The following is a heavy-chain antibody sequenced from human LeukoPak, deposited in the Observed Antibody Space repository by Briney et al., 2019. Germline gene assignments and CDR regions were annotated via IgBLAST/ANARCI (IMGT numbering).Heavy chain of an antibody. J-gene: IGHJ4*02. Sequence: PSETLSLTCTVSGGSISSYYWSWIRQPPGKGLEWIGYIYYSGSTNYNPSLKSRVTISVDTSKNQFSLKLSSVTAADTAVYYCAGTRSWWLPLAPHDYWGQGTLVTVSS. CDR1: GGSISSYY. V-gene: IGHV4-59*01. CDR2: IYYSGST. CDR3: AGTRSWWLPLAPHDY. D-gene: IGHD5-12*01.